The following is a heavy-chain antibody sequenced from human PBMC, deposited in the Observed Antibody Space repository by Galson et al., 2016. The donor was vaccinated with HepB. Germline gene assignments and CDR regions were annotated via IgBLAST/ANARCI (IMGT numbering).Heavy chain of an antibody. D-gene: IGHD2-2*01. CDR3: ARDGGGLVSAAPDY. CDR2: ISAYDGNT. V-gene: IGHV1-18*01. J-gene: IGHJ4*02. CDR1: GYIFSSYG. Sequence: SVKVSCKASGYIFSSYGINWVRQAPGQGLEWMGWISAYDGNTKNKKKVQGRLTMTTDTSTSTAYMELRSLRPDDTAMYYCARDGGGLVSAAPDYWGQGTLVTVSS.